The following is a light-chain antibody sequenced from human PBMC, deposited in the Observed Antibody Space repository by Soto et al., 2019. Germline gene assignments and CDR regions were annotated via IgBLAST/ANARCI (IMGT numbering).Light chain of an antibody. CDR3: AAWDDSLNGWV. Sequence: QSVLTQPPSASGTPGQRVTISCPGSSSNIGSNTVNWYQQLPGTAPKLLIYSNNQRPSGVPDRFSGSKSGTSASLAISGLQSEDEADYSCAAWDDSLNGWVFGGGTKLTVL. CDR2: SNN. V-gene: IGLV1-44*01. CDR1: SSNIGSNT. J-gene: IGLJ3*02.